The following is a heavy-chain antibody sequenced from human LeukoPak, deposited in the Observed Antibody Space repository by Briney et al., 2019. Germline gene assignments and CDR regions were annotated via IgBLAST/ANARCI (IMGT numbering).Heavy chain of an antibody. Sequence: SGTLSLTCTVSGGSISSYYWSWIRQPPGKGLEWIGYIYYSGSTNYNPSLKSRVTISVDTSKNQFSLKLSTVTAADTAVYYCGRNFDYWGQGTLVTVSS. CDR1: GGSISSYY. CDR2: IYYSGST. V-gene: IGHV4-59*01. J-gene: IGHJ4*02. CDR3: GRNFDY.